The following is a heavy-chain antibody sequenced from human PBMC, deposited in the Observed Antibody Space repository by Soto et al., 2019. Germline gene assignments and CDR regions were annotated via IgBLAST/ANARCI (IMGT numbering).Heavy chain of an antibody. CDR1: GGSISSGGYY. CDR2: IYYSGST. J-gene: IGHJ3*02. V-gene: IGHV4-31*03. D-gene: IGHD2-15*01. CDR3: ARGDRILYQAGRANAFDI. Sequence: PSETLSLTCTVSGGSISSGGYYWSWIRQHPGKGLEWIGYIYYSGSTYYNPSLKSRVTISVDTSKNQFSLKLSSVTAADTAVYYCARGDRILYQAGRANAFDIWGQGTMVTVSS.